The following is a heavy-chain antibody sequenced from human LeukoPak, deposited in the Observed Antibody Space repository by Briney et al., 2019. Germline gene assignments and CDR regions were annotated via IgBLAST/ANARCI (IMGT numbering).Heavy chain of an antibody. Sequence: PSETLSLTCAVSGSSITTDYYWAWIRQPPGQGLEWIGSISHSGNTRYNPSLKSRVTISVGTSKNQFSLKLASVTAADTAVYYCARREYSYGYGFDYWGQGTLVTVSS. V-gene: IGHV4-38-2*01. CDR1: GSSITTDYY. CDR2: ISHSGNT. J-gene: IGHJ4*02. D-gene: IGHD5-18*01. CDR3: ARREYSYGYGFDY.